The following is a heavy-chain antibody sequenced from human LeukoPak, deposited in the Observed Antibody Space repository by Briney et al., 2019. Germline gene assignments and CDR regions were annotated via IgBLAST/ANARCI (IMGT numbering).Heavy chain of an antibody. CDR3: ARSYGYGVDAFDI. Sequence: GGSLRLSCTVSGFTVSSNSMSWVRQAPGKGLEWVSFIYSDNTHYSDSVKGRFTISRDNSKNTLYLQMTSLRAEDTAVYYCARSYGYGVDAFDIWGQGTMVTVSS. CDR2: IYSDNT. J-gene: IGHJ3*02. D-gene: IGHD5-18*01. CDR1: GFTVSSNS. V-gene: IGHV3-53*01.